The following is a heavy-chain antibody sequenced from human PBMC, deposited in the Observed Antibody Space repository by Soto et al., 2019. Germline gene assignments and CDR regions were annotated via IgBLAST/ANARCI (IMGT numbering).Heavy chain of an antibody. V-gene: IGHV4-61*01. CDR1: GGSVSSGSYY. CDR3: ARDQGYCSGGSCYSSWFDP. CDR2: IYYSGST. Sequence: TSETLSLTCTVSGGSVSSGSYYWSWIRQPPGKGLEWIGYIYYSGSTNYNPPLKSRVTISVDTSKNQFSLKLSSVTAADTAVYYCARDQGYCSGGSCYSSWFDPWGQGTLVTVSS. D-gene: IGHD2-15*01. J-gene: IGHJ5*02.